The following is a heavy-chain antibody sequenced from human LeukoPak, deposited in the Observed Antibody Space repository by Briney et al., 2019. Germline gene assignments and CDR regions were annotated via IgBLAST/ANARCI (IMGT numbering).Heavy chain of an antibody. Sequence: GASVKVSCKASGYTFTSYGISWVRQAPGQGLEWMGWISAYNGNTNYAQKLQGRVTMTTDTSTSTAYMGLRSLRSDDTAVYYCAGDLYSSGGHGGRWFDPWGQGTLVTVSS. J-gene: IGHJ5*02. CDR3: AGDLYSSGGHGGRWFDP. V-gene: IGHV1-18*01. D-gene: IGHD6-19*01. CDR2: ISAYNGNT. CDR1: GYTFTSYG.